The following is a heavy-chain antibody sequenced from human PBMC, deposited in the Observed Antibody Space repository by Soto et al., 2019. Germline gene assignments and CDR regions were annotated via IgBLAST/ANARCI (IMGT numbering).Heavy chain of an antibody. Sequence: ASVKVSCKASGYIFTGHDMHWVRQAPGQGLEWMGSINPNSGGTNYAQKFQGRLAMTIDTSINTAYMELSRLRSDDTALYYCVRLLIIGAKTHFDYWGQGTPVTVSS. J-gene: IGHJ4*02. CDR1: GYIFTGHD. CDR2: INPNSGGT. D-gene: IGHD3-22*01. V-gene: IGHV1-2*02. CDR3: VRLLIIGAKTHFDY.